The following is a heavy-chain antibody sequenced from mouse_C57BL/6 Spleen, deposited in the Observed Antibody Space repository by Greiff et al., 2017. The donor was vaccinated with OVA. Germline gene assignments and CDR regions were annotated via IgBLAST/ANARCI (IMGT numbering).Heavy chain of an antibody. CDR2: IYPRSGNT. Sequence: VQRVESGAELARPGASVKLSCKASGYTFTSYGISWVKQRTGQGLEWIGEIYPRSGNTYYNAKFKGKATLTADKSSSTAYMELRSLTSEDSAVYFCARSATVVVASDWYFDVWGTGTTVTVSS. V-gene: IGHV1-81*01. J-gene: IGHJ1*03. CDR1: GYTFTSYG. D-gene: IGHD1-1*01. CDR3: ARSATVVVASDWYFDV.